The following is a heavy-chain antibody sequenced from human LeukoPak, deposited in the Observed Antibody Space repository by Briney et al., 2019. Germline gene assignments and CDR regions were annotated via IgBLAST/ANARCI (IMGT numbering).Heavy chain of an antibody. Sequence: GGSLRLSCATSGYTFSSNVIHWVRQAPGKGLEWVAVISHDGSNKYYADSVKGRFTISRDNSKDTLYLQMNSLRVEDTAVYYCASVGGYDPLFDYWGQGTLVTVSS. CDR3: ASVGGYDPLFDY. CDR1: GYTFSSNV. V-gene: IGHV3-30-3*01. J-gene: IGHJ4*02. D-gene: IGHD5-12*01. CDR2: ISHDGSNK.